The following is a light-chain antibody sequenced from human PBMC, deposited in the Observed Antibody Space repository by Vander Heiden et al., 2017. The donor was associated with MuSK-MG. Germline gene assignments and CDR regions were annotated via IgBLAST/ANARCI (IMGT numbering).Light chain of an antibody. CDR3: QAWGSNTVV. V-gene: IGLV3-1*01. CDR2: RNI. J-gene: IGLJ2*01. CDR1: QLGDYY. Sequence: SYELTQPLSVSVSPGQTARITCSGNQLGDYYASWYQQKPGQSPVLVMYRNINRPSGIPDRFSGSNSGNTATLTISGTQPMDEADYYCQAWGSNTVVFGGGTKLTVL.